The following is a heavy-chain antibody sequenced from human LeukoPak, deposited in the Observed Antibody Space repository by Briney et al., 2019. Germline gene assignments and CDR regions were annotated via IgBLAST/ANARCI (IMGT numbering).Heavy chain of an antibody. V-gene: IGHV4-34*01. CDR1: SASLNNYY. J-gene: IGHJ6*03. CDR3: ARGRLELRSYTYYHMDV. D-gene: IGHD1-7*01. Sequence: SETLSLTCGVYSASLNNYYWSWIRQAPGKGLKWIGEINYTGNTKYNPSLESRVTISIDTSTNQFSLNLRSVTAADTAVYYCARGRLELRSYTYYHMDVWGKGTTVTVSS. CDR2: INYTGNT.